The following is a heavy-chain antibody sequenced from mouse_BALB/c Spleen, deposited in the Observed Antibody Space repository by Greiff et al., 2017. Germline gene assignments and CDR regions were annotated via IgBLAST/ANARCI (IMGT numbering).Heavy chain of an antibody. V-gene: IGHV1-59*01. CDR3: ARSTTAYYFDY. Sequence: QVQLQQPGAELVKPGASVKMSCKASGYTFTSYWMHWVKQRPGQGLEWIGVIDPSDSYTSYNQKFKGKATLTVDTSSSTAYMQLSSLTSEDSAVYYCARSTTAYYFDYWGQGTTLTVSS. D-gene: IGHD1-2*01. CDR2: IDPSDSYT. J-gene: IGHJ2*01. CDR1: GYTFTSYW.